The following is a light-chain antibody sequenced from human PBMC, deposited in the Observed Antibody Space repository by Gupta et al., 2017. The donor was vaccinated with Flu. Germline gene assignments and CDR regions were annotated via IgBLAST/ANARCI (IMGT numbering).Light chain of an antibody. CDR1: RGHRDYA. V-gene: IGLV4-69*02. CDR3: QTLDTGIVL. J-gene: IGLJ3*02. CDR2: IKSYGSH. Sequence: QLLLTQLPSASASLGASVRLTCTLSRGHRDYAIEWHQQQPGRSPRFVMKIKSYGSHTKGDGIPDRFSGSSSGADRYLIISSLQSDDEADYYCQTLDTGIVLFGRGTKLNVV.